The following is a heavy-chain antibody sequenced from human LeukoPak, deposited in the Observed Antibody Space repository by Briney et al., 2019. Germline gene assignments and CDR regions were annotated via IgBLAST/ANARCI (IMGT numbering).Heavy chain of an antibody. CDR2: IRGSGGTT. CDR3: AQDRSDSGSWYGHFDY. CDR1: GFTFSSYV. V-gene: IGHV3-23*01. J-gene: IGHJ4*02. D-gene: IGHD6-13*01. Sequence: PGGSLRLSCAASGFTFSSYVMSWVRQAPGKGVEWVSAIRGSGGTTNYADTVRGRFTISRDNSKNTVYLQMNSLRAEDTAVYYCAQDRSDSGSWYGHFDYWGQGTLVTVSS.